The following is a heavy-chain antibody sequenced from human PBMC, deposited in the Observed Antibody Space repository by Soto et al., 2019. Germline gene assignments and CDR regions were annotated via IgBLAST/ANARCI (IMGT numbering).Heavy chain of an antibody. CDR1: GDSVSSNSAG. V-gene: IGHV6-1*01. CDR3: AREEPSDMITFGGVIAH. Sequence: PSQTLSLTCVISGDSVSSNSAGWNWIRQSPSRGLEWLGRTFYRSKWYNDYAVSLKGRISINADTSKNQFSLQLNSVTPEDTAVYYCAREEPSDMITFGGVIAHWGQGTLVTVSS. D-gene: IGHD3-16*02. CDR2: TFYRSKWYN. J-gene: IGHJ4*02.